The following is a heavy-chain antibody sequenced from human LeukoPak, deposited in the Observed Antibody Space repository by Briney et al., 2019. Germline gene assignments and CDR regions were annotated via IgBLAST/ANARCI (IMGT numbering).Heavy chain of an antibody. Sequence: ASVKVSCKVSGYTLTELSMHWVRQAPGKGLEWMGGFDPEDGETIYAQKFQGRVTMTEDTSTDTAYMELSSLRSEDTAVYYCATSVIRYFDWLSQDYWGQGTLVTVSS. CDR1: GYTLTELS. V-gene: IGHV1-24*01. D-gene: IGHD3-9*01. J-gene: IGHJ4*02. CDR3: ATSVIRYFDWLSQDY. CDR2: FDPEDGET.